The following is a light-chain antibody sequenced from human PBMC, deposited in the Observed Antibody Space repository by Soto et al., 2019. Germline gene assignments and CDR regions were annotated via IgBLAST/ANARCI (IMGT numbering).Light chain of an antibody. CDR2: DAS. CDR1: QSINRY. CDR3: QQRANWPLT. J-gene: IGKJ4*01. Sequence: EIVLTQSPATLSLSPGEGATLSCRASQSINRYLARYQQRPGQAPRLLIYDASNRATGIPARFSGSGSGADFTLTISSLQPEDFAVYYCQQRANWPLTFGGGTKVEIK. V-gene: IGKV3-11*01.